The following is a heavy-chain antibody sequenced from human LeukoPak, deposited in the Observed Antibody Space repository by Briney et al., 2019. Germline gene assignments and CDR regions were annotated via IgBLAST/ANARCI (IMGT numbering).Heavy chain of an antibody. CDR3: ARENNRNDGAFDI. Sequence: GGSLRLSCAASGFTFSSYAMHWVRQAPGKGLEWVAFISHDESDKYYADSVKGRFTISRDNSKNTLYLQMNSLRADDTAVFYCARENNRNDGAFDIWGQGTMVIVSS. V-gene: IGHV3-30*04. D-gene: IGHD1-1*01. CDR2: ISHDESDK. J-gene: IGHJ3*02. CDR1: GFTFSSYA.